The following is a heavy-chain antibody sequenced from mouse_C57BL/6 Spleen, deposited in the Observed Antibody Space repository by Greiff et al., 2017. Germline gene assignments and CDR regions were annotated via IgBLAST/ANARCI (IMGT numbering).Heavy chain of an antibody. Sequence: QVQLKQPGAELVKPGASVKLSCKASGYTFTSYWMHWVKQRPGQGLEWIGMIHPNSGSTNYNETFKSKATLTVDKSSSTAYMQLSSLTSEDSAVYYCARSYYDYDVWFAYWGQGTLVTVSA. J-gene: IGHJ3*01. CDR2: IHPNSGST. CDR1: GYTFTSYW. V-gene: IGHV1-64*01. D-gene: IGHD2-4*01. CDR3: ARSYYDYDVWFAY.